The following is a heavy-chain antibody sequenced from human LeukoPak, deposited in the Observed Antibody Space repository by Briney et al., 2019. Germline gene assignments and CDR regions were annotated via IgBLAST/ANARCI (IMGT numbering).Heavy chain of an antibody. CDR3: ARDLGNYYDSSGYLY. Sequence: GGSLRLSRAASGFTFSSYWMSWVRQAPGKGLEWVANIKQDGSEKYYVDSVKGRFTISRDNAKNSLYLQMNSLRAEDTAVYYCARDLGNYYDSSGYLYWGQGTLVTVSS. CDR2: IKQDGSEK. J-gene: IGHJ4*02. CDR1: GFTFSSYW. D-gene: IGHD3-22*01. V-gene: IGHV3-7*01.